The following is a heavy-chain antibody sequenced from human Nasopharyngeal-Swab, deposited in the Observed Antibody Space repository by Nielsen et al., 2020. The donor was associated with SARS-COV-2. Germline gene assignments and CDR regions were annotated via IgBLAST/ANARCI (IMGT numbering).Heavy chain of an antibody. CDR1: GYTFTSYG. J-gene: IGHJ6*02. Sequence: SVKVSCKASGYTFTSYGISWVRQAPGQGLEWMGWISAYNGNTNYAQKPQGRVTMTTDTSTSTAYMELRSLRSDDTAVYYCARILRLELRTCGMDVWGQGTTVTVSS. D-gene: IGHD1-7*01. V-gene: IGHV1-18*01. CDR3: ARILRLELRTCGMDV. CDR2: ISAYNGNT.